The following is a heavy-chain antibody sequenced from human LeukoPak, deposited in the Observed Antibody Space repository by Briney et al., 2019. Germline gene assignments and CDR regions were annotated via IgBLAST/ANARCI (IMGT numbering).Heavy chain of an antibody. CDR2: INHSGST. V-gene: IGHV4-34*01. CDR3: ARGPIFIRVREVITYFDY. Sequence: SETLSLTCAVYAGSLSSNYWSWIRQPPGKGLEWSGEINHSGSTNYNPSLKSRVTISVDTSKNQLSLKLSSVTAADTAVYYCARGPIFIRVREVITYFDYWGHGTLVTVSS. CDR1: AGSLSSNY. D-gene: IGHD3-10*01. J-gene: IGHJ4*01.